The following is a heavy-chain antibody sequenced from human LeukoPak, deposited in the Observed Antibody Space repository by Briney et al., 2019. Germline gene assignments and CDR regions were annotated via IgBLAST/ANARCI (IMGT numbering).Heavy chain of an antibody. CDR3: ARQVGARSYFDY. Sequence: SETLSLTCTVSGGSISSYYWSWIRQPPGKGLEWIGYIYYSGSTNYNPSLKSRVTISVDTSKNQFSLKPSSVTAADTAVYYCARQVGARSYFDYWGQGTLVTVSS. V-gene: IGHV4-59*08. D-gene: IGHD1-26*01. CDR1: GGSISSYY. CDR2: IYYSGST. J-gene: IGHJ4*02.